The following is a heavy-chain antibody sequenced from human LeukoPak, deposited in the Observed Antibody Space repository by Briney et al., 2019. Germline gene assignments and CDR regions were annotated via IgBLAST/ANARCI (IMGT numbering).Heavy chain of an antibody. CDR1: GITFSNYA. CDR2: ISGSAHKI. Sequence: GGSLRLSCVASGITFSNYAVSWVRQAPEKGLDWVSVISGSAHKIRYADSVKGRFTISRDNAKNSLFLQMNSLRAEDTAVYYCARDSSTYAGPPDYWGQGTLVTVSS. V-gene: IGHV3-23*01. J-gene: IGHJ4*02. D-gene: IGHD2/OR15-2a*01. CDR3: ARDSSTYAGPPDY.